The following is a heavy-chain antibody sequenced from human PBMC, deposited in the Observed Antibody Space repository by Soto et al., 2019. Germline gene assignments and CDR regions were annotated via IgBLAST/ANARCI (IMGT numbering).Heavy chain of an antibody. J-gene: IGHJ4*02. CDR1: GGTFTSYA. V-gene: IGHV1-69*06. D-gene: IGHD6-19*01. Sequence: QVQLVQSGAEVKKPGSSVKVSCKASGGTFTSYAITWVRQAPGQGLEWMGGIIPIFATANYAQKFQGRVTSTADKSTSTAYMELSSLRSDDTAVYYCARAMGLAVGLPFAYWGQGTLVIVS. CDR2: IIPIFATA. CDR3: ARAMGLAVGLPFAY.